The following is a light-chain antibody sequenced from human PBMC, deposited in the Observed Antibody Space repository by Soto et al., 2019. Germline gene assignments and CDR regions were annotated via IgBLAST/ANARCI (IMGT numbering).Light chain of an antibody. CDR1: QSVSSY. Sequence: EVELTQSPASLSSSPVEGGTLGNRPSQSVSSYLAWYQQTPAQATRLLIYDASNRTTGIPARFSGSGSGTDFTLTISSLEPEDFAVYYCQQRSNFGPGTKVDIK. CDR2: DAS. CDR3: QQRSN. V-gene: IGKV3-11*01. J-gene: IGKJ3*01.